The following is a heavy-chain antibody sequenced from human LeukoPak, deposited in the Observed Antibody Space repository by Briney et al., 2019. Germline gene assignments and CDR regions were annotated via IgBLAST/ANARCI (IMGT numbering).Heavy chain of an antibody. CDR1: GFTFDDYA. CDR2: ISWNSGSI. J-gene: IGHJ6*03. CDR3: ARGRNYDILTGYETTTYYMDV. V-gene: IGHV3-9*01. Sequence: GGSLRLSCAASGFTFDDYAMHWVRQAPGKGLEWVSGISWNSGSIGYADSVKGRFTISRDNAKNTLYLQMNSLRAEDTAVYYCARGRNYDILTGYETTTYYMDVWGKGTTVTISS. D-gene: IGHD3-9*01.